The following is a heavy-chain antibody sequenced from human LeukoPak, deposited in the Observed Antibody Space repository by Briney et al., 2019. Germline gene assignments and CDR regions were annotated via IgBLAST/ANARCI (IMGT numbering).Heavy chain of an antibody. CDR1: GFTFRDYW. Sequence: GGSLRLSCAASGFTFRDYWMSWVRQAPGKGLEWVANIKKDGSDIYYVDSVKGRFTVSRDNAKNSLYLQMNSLRAEDTAVYYCLHYDSGSVWGQGTPVTVSS. V-gene: IGHV3-7*01. CDR3: LHYDSGSV. D-gene: IGHD3-10*01. CDR2: IKKDGSDI. J-gene: IGHJ4*02.